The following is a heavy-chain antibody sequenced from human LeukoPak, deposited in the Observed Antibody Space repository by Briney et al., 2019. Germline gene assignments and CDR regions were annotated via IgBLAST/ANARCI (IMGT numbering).Heavy chain of an antibody. CDR3: ARDSFRPYYDFWSGSLDV. Sequence: PGGSPRLSCAASGFTVSSNYMSWVRQAPGKGLEWVSVIYSGGSTYYADSVKGRFTISRDNSKNTLYLQMNSLRAEDTAVYYCARDSFRPYYDFWSGSLDVWGKGTTVTVSS. CDR2: IYSGGST. D-gene: IGHD3-3*01. V-gene: IGHV3-66*02. J-gene: IGHJ6*04. CDR1: GFTVSSNY.